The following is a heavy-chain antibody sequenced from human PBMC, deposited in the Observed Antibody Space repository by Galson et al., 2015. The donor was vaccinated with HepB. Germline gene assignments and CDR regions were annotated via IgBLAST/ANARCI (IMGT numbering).Heavy chain of an antibody. CDR3: ARDGYNSGNWFDP. D-gene: IGHD5-24*01. CDR2: ISAYNGNT. J-gene: IGHJ5*02. Sequence: SVKVSCKASGYTFTSYGISWVRQAPGQGLEWMGWISAYNGNTNYAQKLQGRVTMTTDTSTSTAYMELSSLRSEDTAVYSCARDGYNSGNWFDPWGQGTLVTVSS. CDR1: GYTFTSYG. V-gene: IGHV1-18*01.